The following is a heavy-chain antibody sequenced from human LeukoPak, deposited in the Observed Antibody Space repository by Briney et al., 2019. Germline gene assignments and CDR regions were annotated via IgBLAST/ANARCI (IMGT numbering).Heavy chain of an antibody. CDR1: GGSISSSSYF. Sequence: SETLSLTCTVSGGSISSSSYFWAWIRQPPGRGLEWIGNIYYSGSTYYNPSLQSRVTISVDTSKNQFSLKLNSVTAADTAVYYCARDHFRVGCSTTSCYGVDPWGQGTLVTVSS. CDR3: ARDHFRVGCSTTSCYGVDP. V-gene: IGHV4-39*07. D-gene: IGHD2-2*01. J-gene: IGHJ5*02. CDR2: IYYSGST.